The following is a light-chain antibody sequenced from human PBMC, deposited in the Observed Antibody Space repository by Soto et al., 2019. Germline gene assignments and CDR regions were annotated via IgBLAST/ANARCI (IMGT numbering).Light chain of an antibody. J-gene: IGLJ1*01. Sequence: QSVRTQPPSVSEAPGQRVTISCTGSSSNIGAGYEAHWYQQVPGTAPKLLIYENTNRPSGVPDRFSGSKSGTSASLAITGLQAEDEAEDYCQSYDSRLSGYGFGTGTKLTVL. CDR1: SSNIGAGYE. V-gene: IGLV1-40*01. CDR3: QSYDSRLSGYG. CDR2: ENT.